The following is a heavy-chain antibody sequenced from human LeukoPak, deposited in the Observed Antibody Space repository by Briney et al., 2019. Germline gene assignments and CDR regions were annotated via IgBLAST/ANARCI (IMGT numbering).Heavy chain of an antibody. Sequence: GGSLRLSCAASGFTFSSYWMSWVRQAPGKGLGGVANIKQDGSEKYYVDSVKGRFTISRDNAKNSLYLQMNSLRAEDTAVYYCARAGYCSSTSCYNYFDYWGQGTLVTVSS. CDR1: GFTFSSYW. V-gene: IGHV3-7*01. CDR3: ARAGYCSSTSCYNYFDY. CDR2: IKQDGSEK. J-gene: IGHJ4*02. D-gene: IGHD2-2*02.